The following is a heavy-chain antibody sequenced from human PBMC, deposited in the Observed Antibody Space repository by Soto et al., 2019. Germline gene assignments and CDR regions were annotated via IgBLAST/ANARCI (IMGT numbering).Heavy chain of an antibody. J-gene: IGHJ5*02. V-gene: IGHV4-30-4*01. CDR3: AGEKKLAPTNMVRGRISPTQSTWFVQ. D-gene: IGHD3-10*01. CDR1: GGSISSGDYY. Sequence: SETLSLTGTVSGGSISSGDYYWSWIRQPPGNGLEWIGNIYYSGSTYYNPSLKSRPTISIDTTNNQFSLKLSSVTAADSAESFCAGEKKLAPTNMVRGRISPTQSTWFVQWGPGTLVTVSS. CDR2: IYYSGST.